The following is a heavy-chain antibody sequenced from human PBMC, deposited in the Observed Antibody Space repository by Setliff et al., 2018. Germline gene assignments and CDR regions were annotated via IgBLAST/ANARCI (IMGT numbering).Heavy chain of an antibody. D-gene: IGHD6-25*01. V-gene: IGHV3-48*03. CDR1: GFIFSSYE. CDR3: VPGRGS. Sequence: GGSLRLSCAASGFIFSSYEMNWVRQAPGKGLEWVAYIANRGNTVYYADSVKGRFTVSRDNANSSLFLQMNSLRAEDTAVYYCVPGRGSWGQGALVTVSS. J-gene: IGHJ5*02. CDR2: IANRGNTV.